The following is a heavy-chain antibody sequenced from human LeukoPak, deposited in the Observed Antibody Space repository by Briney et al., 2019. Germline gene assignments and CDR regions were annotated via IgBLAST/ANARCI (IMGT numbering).Heavy chain of an antibody. CDR1: GYTFTSYG. CDR3: ARAEDVLRYFDWLPNPDY. D-gene: IGHD3-9*01. J-gene: IGHJ4*02. CDR2: ISAYNGNT. V-gene: IGHV1-18*04. Sequence: ASVKVSCKASGYTFTSYGISWVRQAPGQGLEWMGWISAYNGNTNYAQKLQGRVTMTTDTSTSTAYMELRSLRSDDTAVNYCARAEDVLRYFDWLPNPDYWGQGTLVTVSS.